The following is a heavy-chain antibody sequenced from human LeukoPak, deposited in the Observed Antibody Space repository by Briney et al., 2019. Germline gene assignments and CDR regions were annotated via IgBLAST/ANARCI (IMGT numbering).Heavy chain of an antibody. CDR2: ISGSGGST. J-gene: IGHJ4*02. CDR1: GGSLNSNT. V-gene: IGHV3-23*01. D-gene: IGHD1-26*01. Sequence: ETLSLTCTVSGGSLNSNTFYWGWIRQPPGKGLEWVSAISGSGGSTYYADSVKGRFTISRDNSKNTLYLQMNSLRAEDTAVYYCAKVAGSSMVGAPPSYFDYWGQGTLVTVSS. CDR3: AKVAGSSMVGAPPSYFDY.